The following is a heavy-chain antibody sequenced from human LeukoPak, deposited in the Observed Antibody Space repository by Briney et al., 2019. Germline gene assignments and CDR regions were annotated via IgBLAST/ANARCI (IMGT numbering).Heavy chain of an antibody. J-gene: IGHJ6*02. V-gene: IGHV3-48*03. CDR3: ARRRPYMGMDV. CDR2: IATSGTST. CDR1: GFIFSTYE. D-gene: IGHD1-1*01. Sequence: GGSLRLSCAASGFIFSTYEMNWVRQAPGKGLEWVSYIATSGTSTHYVDSVKGRFTIARDNAKDSVYLQMNSLRAEDTAVYYCARRRPYMGMDVWGQGTTVTVSS.